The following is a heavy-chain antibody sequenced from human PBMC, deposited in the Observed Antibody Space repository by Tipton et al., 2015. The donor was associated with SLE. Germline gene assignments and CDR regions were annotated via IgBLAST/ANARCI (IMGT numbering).Heavy chain of an antibody. CDR1: GYSFTSYG. D-gene: IGHD3-10*01. Sequence: QLVQSGAEVKTPGASVKVSCKASGYSFTSYGISWVRQAPGQGLEWMGWITPYSGGTTYAQNFQGRVTMTRDTSISTACMELRSDDTAVYFCARDHFGLGSYPDYWGQGTLVTVSP. J-gene: IGHJ4*02. V-gene: IGHV1-2*02. CDR2: ITPYSGGT. CDR3: ARDHFGLGSYPDY.